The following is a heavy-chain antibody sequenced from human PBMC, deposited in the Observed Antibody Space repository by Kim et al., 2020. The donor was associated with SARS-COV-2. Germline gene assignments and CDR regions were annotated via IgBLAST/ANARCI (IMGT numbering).Heavy chain of an antibody. CDR2: IKQDGSEK. Sequence: GGSLRLSCAASGFTFSSYWMSWVRQAPGKGLEWVANIKQDGSEKYYVDSVKGRFTISRDNAKNSLYLQMNSLRAEDTAVYYCARDLTATGTGNAYYYYGMDVWGQGTTVTVSS. CDR1: GFTFSSYW. D-gene: IGHD1-1*01. J-gene: IGHJ6*02. CDR3: ARDLTATGTGNAYYYYGMDV. V-gene: IGHV3-7*01.